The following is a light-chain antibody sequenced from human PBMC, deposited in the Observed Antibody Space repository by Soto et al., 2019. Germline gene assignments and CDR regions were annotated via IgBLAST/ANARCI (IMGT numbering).Light chain of an antibody. CDR1: SSDVGGYNY. CDR3: SSYTSSSTS. V-gene: IGLV2-14*01. Sequence: QSALTQPASVSGSPGQSITISCTGTSSDVGGYNYVSWYQQHPGKAPKLMIYDVSNRPSGVSNRFSGPKSGNTASLTISGLQAEDEADYYCSSYTSSSTSFGTGTKVTVL. CDR2: DVS. J-gene: IGLJ1*01.